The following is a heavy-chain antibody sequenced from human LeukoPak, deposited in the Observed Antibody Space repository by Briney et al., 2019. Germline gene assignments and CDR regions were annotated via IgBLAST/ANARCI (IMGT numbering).Heavy chain of an antibody. Sequence: ASVKVSCKASGYTFTSYGISWVRQAPGQGLEWMGGIIPIFGTANYAQKFQGRVTITTDESTSTAYMELSSLRSEDTAVYYCASERADIVVVPAAIGAYGGMDVWGKGTTVTVSS. J-gene: IGHJ6*04. V-gene: IGHV1-69*05. CDR3: ASERADIVVVPAAIGAYGGMDV. D-gene: IGHD2-2*01. CDR1: GYTFTSYG. CDR2: IIPIFGTA.